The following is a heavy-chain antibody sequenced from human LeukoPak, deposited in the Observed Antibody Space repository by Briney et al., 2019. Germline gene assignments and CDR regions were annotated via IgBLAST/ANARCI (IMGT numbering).Heavy chain of an antibody. J-gene: IGHJ4*02. CDR1: GFTFSNAW. CDR3: TTDVSGWYEGQFDY. V-gene: IGHV3-15*01. Sequence: GGSLRLSCAASGFTFSNAWMSWVRQAPGKGLEWVGRIKSKTDGGTTDYAAPVKGRFTISRDDSKNTLYLQMNSLKTEDTAVYYCTTDVSGWYEGQFDYWGQGTLVTVSS. D-gene: IGHD6-19*01. CDR2: IKSKTDGGTT.